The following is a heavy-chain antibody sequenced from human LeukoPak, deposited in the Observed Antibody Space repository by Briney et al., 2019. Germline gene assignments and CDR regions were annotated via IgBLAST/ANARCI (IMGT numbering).Heavy chain of an antibody. CDR2: INHSGST. V-gene: IGHV4-34*01. Sequence: SETLSLTCAVYGGSFSGYYWSWIRQPPGKGLEWIGEINHSGSTNYNPSLKSRVTISVDTSKNQFSLKLSSVTAADTAVYYCARDPYSGGYGSYYYYYMDVWGKGTTVTIS. D-gene: IGHD1-26*01. CDR3: ARDPYSGGYGSYYYYYMDV. J-gene: IGHJ6*03. CDR1: GGSFSGYY.